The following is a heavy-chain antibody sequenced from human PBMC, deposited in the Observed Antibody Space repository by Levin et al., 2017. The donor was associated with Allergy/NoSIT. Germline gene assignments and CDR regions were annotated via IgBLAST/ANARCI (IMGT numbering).Heavy chain of an antibody. CDR2: INPSGGST. CDR1: GYTFTSYY. CDR3: ASPDPDVWSGYYTAYYYYYYGMDV. D-gene: IGHD3-3*01. Sequence: ASVKVSCKASGYTFTSYYMHWVRQAPGQGLEWMGIINPSGGSTSYAQKFQGRVTMTRDTSTSTVYMELSNLRSEDTAVYYCASPDPDVWSGYYTAYYYYYYGMDVWGQGTTVTVSS. V-gene: IGHV1-46*01. J-gene: IGHJ6*02.